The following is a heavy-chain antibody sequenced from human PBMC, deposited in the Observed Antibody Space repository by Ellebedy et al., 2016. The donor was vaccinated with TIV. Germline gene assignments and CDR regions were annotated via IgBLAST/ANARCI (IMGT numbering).Heavy chain of an antibody. D-gene: IGHD4-17*01. CDR1: GGSISNYF. J-gene: IGHJ4*02. CDR3: ARDPYGDHLFDS. CDR2: ISFSGST. V-gene: IGHV4-59*01. Sequence: MPSETLSLTCTVSGGSISNYFWNWIRQPPGKGLEWIGYISFSGSTNYNPSLKSRATISVATSKNQFSLKLNSVTAADTAVYYCARDPYGDHLFDSWGQGTLVTVSS.